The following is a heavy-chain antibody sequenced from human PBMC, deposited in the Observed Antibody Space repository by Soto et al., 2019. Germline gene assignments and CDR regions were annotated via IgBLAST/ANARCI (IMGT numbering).Heavy chain of an antibody. CDR2: IYSGGST. CDR3: ARDQGGSYCYCY. CDR1: GFPVSSNY. Sequence: EVQLVETGGGLLQPGGSLRRSCAASGFPVSSNYMSWVRQAPGKGMERVSVIYSGGSTYYADSVNGRFTIYRDKSENPVYLQMNSLRAEDTAVYYCARDQGGSYCYCYWGRGAIVTVSA. V-gene: IGHV3-53*02. D-gene: IGHD1-26*01. J-gene: IGHJ4*02.